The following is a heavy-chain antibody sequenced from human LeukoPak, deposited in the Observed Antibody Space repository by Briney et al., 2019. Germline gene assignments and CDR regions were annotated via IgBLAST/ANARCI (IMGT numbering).Heavy chain of an antibody. J-gene: IGHJ4*02. V-gene: IGHV4-39*07. CDR3: ARTTSYSNIAVDY. D-gene: IGHD4-11*01. CDR1: GGSISSSSYY. Sequence: PSETLSLTCTVSGGSISSSSYYWGWIRQPPGKGLEWIGNIYYSGSTYYNPSLKSRVTISVDTSKNQFSLKLSSVTAADTAVYYCARTTSYSNIAVDYWGQGTLVTVSS. CDR2: IYYSGST.